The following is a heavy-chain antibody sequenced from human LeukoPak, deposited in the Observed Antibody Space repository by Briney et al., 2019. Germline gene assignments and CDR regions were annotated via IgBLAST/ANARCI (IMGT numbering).Heavy chain of an antibody. Sequence: PGGSLRLSCAASGFTFSNFPMNWVRQAPGKGLEWVSSISSSSSYIYYADSVKGRFTISRDNAKNSLYLQMNSLRAEDTAVYYCASGPEWGMAPFDYWGQGTLVTVSS. D-gene: IGHD2-8*02. CDR2: ISSSSSYI. J-gene: IGHJ4*02. V-gene: IGHV3-21*01. CDR1: GFTFSNFP. CDR3: ASGPEWGMAPFDY.